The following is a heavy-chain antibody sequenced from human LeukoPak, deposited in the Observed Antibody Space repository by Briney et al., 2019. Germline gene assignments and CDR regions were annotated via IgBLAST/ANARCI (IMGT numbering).Heavy chain of an antibody. Sequence: SETLSLTCTVSGGSISSYYWSWIRQPAGKGLEWIGRFYTSGSTNYNPSLKSRVTMSIDTSKNQFSLKLTSLTAADTAVYYCSGGRYYFDSWGQGILVTVSS. CDR3: SGGRYYFDS. D-gene: IGHD3-16*01. CDR2: FYTSGST. J-gene: IGHJ4*02. V-gene: IGHV4-4*07. CDR1: GGSISSYY.